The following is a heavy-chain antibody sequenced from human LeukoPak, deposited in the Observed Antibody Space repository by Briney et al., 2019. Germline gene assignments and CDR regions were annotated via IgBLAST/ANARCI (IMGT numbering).Heavy chain of an antibody. CDR3: ARNDDYSNYIDY. CDR2: ISSSSSYI. D-gene: IGHD4-11*01. J-gene: IGHJ4*02. Sequence: GGSLRLSCAASGSTFSSYSMNWVRQAPGKGLEWVSSISSSSSYIYYADSVKGRFTISRDNAKNSLYLQMNSLRAEDTAVYYCARNDDYSNYIDYWGQGTLVTVSS. CDR1: GSTFSSYS. V-gene: IGHV3-21*01.